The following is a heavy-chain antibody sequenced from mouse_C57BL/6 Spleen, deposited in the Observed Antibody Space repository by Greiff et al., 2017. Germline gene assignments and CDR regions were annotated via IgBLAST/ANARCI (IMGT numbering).Heavy chain of an antibody. D-gene: IGHD2-1*01. Sequence: EVKVVESGGGLVQPGGSLKLSCAASGFTFSDYYMYWVRQTPEKRLEWVAYISNGGGSTYYPDTVKGRFTISRDNAKNTLYLQMSRLKSEDTAMYYCARRGGNYPFYYAMDYWGQGTSVTVSS. V-gene: IGHV5-12*01. CDR1: GFTFSDYY. CDR2: ISNGGGST. CDR3: ARRGGNYPFYYAMDY. J-gene: IGHJ4*01.